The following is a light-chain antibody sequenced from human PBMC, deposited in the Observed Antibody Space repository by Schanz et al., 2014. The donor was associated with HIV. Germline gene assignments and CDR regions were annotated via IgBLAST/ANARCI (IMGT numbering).Light chain of an antibody. CDR3: SSYTDNDTPHVV. V-gene: IGLV2-14*02. J-gene: IGLJ2*01. Sequence: QSALTQPASVSGSPGQSITISCTGTSSDVGSYNLVSWYQQRPDKAPKLMIYDVTKRPSGVSSRFSGSKSGNTASLTISGLQAEDEADYYCSSYTDNDTPHVVFGGGTKLTVL. CDR1: SSDVGSYNL. CDR2: DVT.